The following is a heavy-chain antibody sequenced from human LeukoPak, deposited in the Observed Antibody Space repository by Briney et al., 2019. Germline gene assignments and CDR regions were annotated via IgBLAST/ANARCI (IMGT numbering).Heavy chain of an antibody. V-gene: IGHV1-69*05. CDR1: GGTFSSYA. D-gene: IGHD3-10*01. Sequence: GASVKVSCKASGGTFSSYAISWVRQAPGQGLEWMGGIIPIFGTANYAQKFQGRVTITTDDSTSTAYMELSSLRSEDTAVYYCARGSGLDYYGSGSYLLDYWGQGTLVTVSS. CDR2: IIPIFGTA. J-gene: IGHJ4*02. CDR3: ARGSGLDYYGSGSYLLDY.